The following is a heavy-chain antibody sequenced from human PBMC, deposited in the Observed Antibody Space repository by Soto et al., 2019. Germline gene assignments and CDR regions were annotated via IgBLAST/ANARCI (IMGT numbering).Heavy chain of an antibody. D-gene: IGHD5-12*01. J-gene: IGHJ3*02. CDR1: GYTFTSYA. Sequence: ASVKVSCKASGYTFTSYAMHWVRQAPGQRLEWMGWINAGNGNTKYSQKFQGRVTMTRDTSITTAYMELSSLRSEDTAAYYCVVATADAFDIWGQGTMVTVSS. V-gene: IGHV1-3*01. CDR2: INAGNGNT. CDR3: VVATADAFDI.